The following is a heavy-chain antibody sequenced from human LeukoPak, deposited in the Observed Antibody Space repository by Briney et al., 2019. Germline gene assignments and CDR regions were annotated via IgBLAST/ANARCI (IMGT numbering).Heavy chain of an antibody. CDR3: VRDPSEASHPYYFDY. CDR1: GFTLRSYV. J-gene: IGHJ4*02. Sequence: GGSLRLSCVASGFTLRSYVMNWVRQTPGKGLEWVSSISGSGDSTFYADSVKGRFTISRDNAKNSLSLQMNSLRVEDTAVYYCVRDPSEASHPYYFDYWGQGTLVTVSS. V-gene: IGHV3-23*01. CDR2: ISGSGDST. D-gene: IGHD2-2*01.